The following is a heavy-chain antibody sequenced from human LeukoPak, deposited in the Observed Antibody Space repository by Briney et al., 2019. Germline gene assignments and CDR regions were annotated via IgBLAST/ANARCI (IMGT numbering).Heavy chain of an antibody. J-gene: IGHJ4*02. CDR2: ISSGDDIS. CDR3: AKGSAGYFD. D-gene: IGHD3-9*01. V-gene: IGHV3-23*01. CDR1: GFSFSDYA. Sequence: GGSLRLSCAASGFSFSDYAMTWVRQAPGKGLEWVSTISSGDDISYYADFVKGRFTISRDNSKNTLYLQMNSLRAEDTAVYYCAKGSAGYFDWGQGTLVTVSS.